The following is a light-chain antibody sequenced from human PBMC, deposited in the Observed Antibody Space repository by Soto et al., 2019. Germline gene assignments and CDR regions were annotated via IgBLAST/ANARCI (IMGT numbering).Light chain of an antibody. CDR2: EGS. V-gene: IGLV2-23*01. Sequence: QSVLTQPASVSGSPGQSITISCTGTSSDVGSYNLVSWYQQHPDKAPKLMIYEGSKRPSGVSNRFSGSKSGNTASLTISGLQAEDEADYYCCSYAGSSGYVFGTGTKVTV. J-gene: IGLJ1*01. CDR1: SSDVGSYNL. CDR3: CSYAGSSGYV.